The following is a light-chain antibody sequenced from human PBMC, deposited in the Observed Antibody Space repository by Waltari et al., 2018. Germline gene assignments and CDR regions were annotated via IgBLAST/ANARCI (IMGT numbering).Light chain of an antibody. CDR2: DVT. J-gene: IGLJ2*01. V-gene: IGLV2-14*03. Sequence: QSALTQPASVSGSPGQSLTISCTGTSSDGGGYNYVSWYQQHPGKAPKLMIYDVTNRPSGVSNRFSGSKSGNTASLTISGLQAEDEADYFCSSYTSSSTLVFGGGTKLTVL. CDR1: SSDGGGYNY. CDR3: SSYTSSSTLV.